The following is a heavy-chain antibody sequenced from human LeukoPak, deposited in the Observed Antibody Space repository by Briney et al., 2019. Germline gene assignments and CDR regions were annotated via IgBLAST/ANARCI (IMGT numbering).Heavy chain of an antibody. CDR2: ISWNSGSI. CDR1: GFTFDDYA. D-gene: IGHD1-26*01. Sequence: TGGSLRLSCAASGFTFDDYAMHWVRQAPGKGLEWVSGISWNSGSIGYADSAKGRFTISRDNAKNSLYLQMNSLRAEDTAVYYCAEGGGGSYSGYDYWGQGTLVTVSS. V-gene: IGHV3-9*01. CDR3: AEGGGGSYSGYDY. J-gene: IGHJ4*02.